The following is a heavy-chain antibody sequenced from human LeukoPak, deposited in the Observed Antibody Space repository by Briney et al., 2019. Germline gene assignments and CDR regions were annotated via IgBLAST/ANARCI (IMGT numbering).Heavy chain of an antibody. D-gene: IGHD1-26*01. V-gene: IGHV1-2*02. CDR2: INPNRGVT. J-gene: IGHJ4*02. Sequence: VSVKVSCKASGFPFSDFYIHWVRQAPGHGLEWMGWINPNRGVTKYAKRFQGRVTMTRDTSISTGYMEMTSLRYDDTAVYYCARDDIVGSVDFDYWGQGTLVTVSS. CDR1: GFPFSDFY. CDR3: ARDDIVGSVDFDY.